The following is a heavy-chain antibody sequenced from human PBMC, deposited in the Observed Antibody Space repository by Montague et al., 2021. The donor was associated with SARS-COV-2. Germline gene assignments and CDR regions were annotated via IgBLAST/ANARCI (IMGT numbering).Heavy chain of an antibody. V-gene: IGHV4-34*01. Sequence: SETLSLTCAVYGGSFSDYYWSCIRQTPGKELEWIGEIHHNGSTNYNPSLKRRVTISVDTSKNQFSLELSSVTVADTAVYHCARTSYRDSSGYYSHDYWGQGILVTVSS. D-gene: IGHD3-22*01. CDR2: IHHNGST. CDR1: GGSFSDYY. J-gene: IGHJ4*02. CDR3: ARTSYRDSSGYYSHDY.